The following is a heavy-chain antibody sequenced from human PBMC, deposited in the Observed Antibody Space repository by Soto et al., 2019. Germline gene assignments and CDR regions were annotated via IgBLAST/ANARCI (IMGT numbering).Heavy chain of an antibody. CDR1: GYSFTSYW. Sequence: PGESLKISCKGSGYSFTSYWIGWVRQMPGKGLEWMGIIYPGDSDTRYSPSFQGQVTISADKSISTAYLQWSSLKASDTAMYYCARLPRYCSGGSCYHYYYYGMDVWGQGTTVTVSS. CDR2: IYPGDSDT. CDR3: ARLPRYCSGGSCYHYYYYGMDV. V-gene: IGHV5-51*01. D-gene: IGHD2-15*01. J-gene: IGHJ6*02.